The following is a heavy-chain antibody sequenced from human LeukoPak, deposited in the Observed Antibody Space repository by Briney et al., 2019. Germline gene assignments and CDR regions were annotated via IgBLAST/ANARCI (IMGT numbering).Heavy chain of an antibody. D-gene: IGHD3-10*01. J-gene: IGHJ4*02. Sequence: PSETLSLTCTVSGGSISSSSYYWGWIRQPPGKGLEWIGSIYYTGSTYYNPSLKGRVTISVDTSKNQFSLKLSSVTAADTAVYYCARFPSGTYYPCFDCWGQGTLVTVSS. V-gene: IGHV4-39*07. CDR3: ARFPSGTYYPCFDC. CDR1: GGSISSSSYY. CDR2: IYYTGST.